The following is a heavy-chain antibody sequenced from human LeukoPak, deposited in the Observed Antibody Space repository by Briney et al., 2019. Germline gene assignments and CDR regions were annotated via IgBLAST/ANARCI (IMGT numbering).Heavy chain of an antibody. CDR1: GYSISSGYY. D-gene: IGHD1-26*01. CDR2: IYHSGST. CDR3: ARGYRNGDY. V-gene: IGHV4-38-2*02. Sequence: SETLSLTCTVSGYSISSGYYWGWIRQPPGKGLEWIGSIYHSGSTYYNPSLKSRVTISVDTSKNQFSLKLSSVTAADTAVYYCARGYRNGDYWGQGTLVTVSS. J-gene: IGHJ4*02.